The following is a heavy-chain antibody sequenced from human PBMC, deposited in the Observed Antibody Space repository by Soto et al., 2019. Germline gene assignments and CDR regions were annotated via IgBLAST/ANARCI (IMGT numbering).Heavy chain of an antibody. CDR3: AKGNNDFWSGYFSYGMDV. CDR2: ISYDGGKK. J-gene: IGHJ6*02. CDR1: GFTFSSYG. Sequence: QVQLLESGGGVVQPGTSLRLSCAASGFTFSSYGMHWVRQAPGKGLDWVAFISYDGGKKYDADSVKGRFTTSRDNSKNTMYLQINSLRPEDTAVYYCAKGNNDFWSGYFSYGMDVWGQGTAVTVSS. D-gene: IGHD3-3*01. V-gene: IGHV3-30*18.